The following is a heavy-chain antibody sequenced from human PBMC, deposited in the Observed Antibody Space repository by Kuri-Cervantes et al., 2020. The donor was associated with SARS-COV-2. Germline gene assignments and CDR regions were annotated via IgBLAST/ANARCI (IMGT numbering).Heavy chain of an antibody. CDR3: ARVPRFCTNGVCYAFDI. J-gene: IGHJ3*02. D-gene: IGHD2-8*01. V-gene: IGHV4-59*01. Sequence: GSLRLSCTVSGGSIRSYYWSWIRQPPGKGLEWIGYIYYSGSTNYNPPLKSRVTISVDTSKSQFSLKLSSVTAADTAVYYCARVPRFCTNGVCYAFDIWGQGTMVTVSS. CDR2: IYYSGST. CDR1: GGSIRSYY.